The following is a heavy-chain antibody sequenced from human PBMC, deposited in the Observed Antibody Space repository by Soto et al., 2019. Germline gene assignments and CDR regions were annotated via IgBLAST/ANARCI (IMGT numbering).Heavy chain of an antibody. CDR2: IAGSGRSS. D-gene: IGHD4-17*01. V-gene: IGHV3-23*01. CDR3: AKYYTETTSYYYYYGLDV. J-gene: IGHJ6*02. Sequence: GGSLRLSCAASGFTFSNYAMAWVRQAPGKGLERVSTIAGSGRSSYSANSVRGRFTISRDNSKNTLYLQMNSLRVEDTALYYCAKYYTETTSYYYYYGLDVWGQGTTVTVSS. CDR1: GFTFSNYA.